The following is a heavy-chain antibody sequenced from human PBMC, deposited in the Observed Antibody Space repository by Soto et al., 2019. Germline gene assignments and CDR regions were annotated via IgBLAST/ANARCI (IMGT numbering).Heavy chain of an antibody. CDR2: AYYRSKLYS. J-gene: IGHJ5*02. Sequence: SQTLSLTCAISADSVSSDSAAWDWIRLSPSRGLEWLGRAYYRSKLYSVYLPSVGRLISLNPDTSKNQFSLHLNSVTPDDTAICNCARGPGSLRPWVQGTPVTVSS. CDR1: ADSVSSDSAA. V-gene: IGHV6-1*01. D-gene: IGHD1-1*01. CDR3: ARGPGSLRP.